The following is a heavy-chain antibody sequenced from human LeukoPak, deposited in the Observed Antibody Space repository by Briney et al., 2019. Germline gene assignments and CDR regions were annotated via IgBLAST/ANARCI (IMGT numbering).Heavy chain of an antibody. V-gene: IGHV3-23*01. J-gene: IGHJ3*02. CDR2: ISSRSDGT. D-gene: IGHD2-21*01. CDR3: VRDRRFPDDVFDI. CDR1: GFSFGSYA. Sequence: GGSLRLSCAASGFSFGSYAMNWVRQAPGKGLEWVSAISSRSDGTWNVDSVRGRFTISRDNSKNTLYLQMNSLRAEDTALYYCVRDRRFPDDVFDIWGQGTMVTVSS.